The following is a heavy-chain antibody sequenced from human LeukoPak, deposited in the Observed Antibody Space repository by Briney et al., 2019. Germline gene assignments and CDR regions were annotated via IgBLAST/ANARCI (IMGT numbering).Heavy chain of an antibody. Sequence: GGSLRLSCAASGFTFSSNYMSWVRQAPGKGLEWVSVIYSGGSTYYADSVKGRFTISRDNSKNTLYLQMNSLRAEDTAVYYCAKTRIVVVPAVSDAFDIWGQGTMVTVSS. CDR1: GFTFSSNY. V-gene: IGHV3-53*05. CDR2: IYSGGST. D-gene: IGHD2-2*01. J-gene: IGHJ3*02. CDR3: AKTRIVVVPAVSDAFDI.